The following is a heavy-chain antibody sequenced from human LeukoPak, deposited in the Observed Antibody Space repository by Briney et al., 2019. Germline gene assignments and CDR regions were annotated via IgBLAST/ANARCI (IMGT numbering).Heavy chain of an antibody. Sequence: GESLKISCKGSGYSFTSYWIAWVRQMPGKGLEWMGIIYPGDSYTTYSPSFQGQVTISADKSISTAYLQSRSLKASDTAMYYCARRSGSDALDIWGQGTMVTVSS. D-gene: IGHD3-10*01. CDR1: GYSFTSYW. CDR2: IYPGDSYT. V-gene: IGHV5-51*01. CDR3: ARRSGSDALDI. J-gene: IGHJ3*02.